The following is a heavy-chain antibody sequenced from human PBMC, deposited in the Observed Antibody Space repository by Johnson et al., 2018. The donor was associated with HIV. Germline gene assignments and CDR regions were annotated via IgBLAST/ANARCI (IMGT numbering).Heavy chain of an antibody. Sequence: VQLVESGGGVVRPGGSLRLSCAASGFTFDDYAMSWVRQAPGKGLEWVSAISGSGGSTYYADSVKGRFTISRDNSKNTLYLQMNSLRAEDTAVYYCAKDPPPNYNFWSGYPRSDAFDIWGQGTMVTVSS. CDR2: ISGSGGST. D-gene: IGHD3-3*01. J-gene: IGHJ3*02. V-gene: IGHV3-23*04. CDR1: GFTFDDYA. CDR3: AKDPPPNYNFWSGYPRSDAFDI.